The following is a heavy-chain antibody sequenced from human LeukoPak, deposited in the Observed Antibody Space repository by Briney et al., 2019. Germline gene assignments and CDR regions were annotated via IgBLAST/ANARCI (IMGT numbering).Heavy chain of an antibody. V-gene: IGHV3-11*04. Sequence: GGSLRLSCAASGFTFSGYYMTWIRQAPGKGLEWVSYISSSGSNVYYVDSVQGRFTISRDNAKNSLYLQMNSLGAEDTAVYYCARDPGFPTDGYNFHFDYWGQGTLVTVSS. J-gene: IGHJ4*02. CDR3: ARDPGFPTDGYNFHFDY. CDR2: ISSSGSNV. CDR1: GFTFSGYY. D-gene: IGHD5-24*01.